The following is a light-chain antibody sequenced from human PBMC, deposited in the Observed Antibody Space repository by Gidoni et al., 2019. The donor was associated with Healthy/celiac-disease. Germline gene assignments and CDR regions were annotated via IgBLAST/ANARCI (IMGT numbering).Light chain of an antibody. J-gene: IGKJ4*01. CDR2: WAS. CDR3: QQYDSTPLT. V-gene: IGKV4-1*01. Sequence: DIVITQSPSSLAVSLGERATINCKSSQSVLSSSNNKNSLAWYQQKPGQPPKLLIYWASTRESGVPDRVSGSGSGTDFTLTISSLQAEDVAVYYCQQYDSTPLTFXGXTKVEIK. CDR1: QSVLSSSNNKNS.